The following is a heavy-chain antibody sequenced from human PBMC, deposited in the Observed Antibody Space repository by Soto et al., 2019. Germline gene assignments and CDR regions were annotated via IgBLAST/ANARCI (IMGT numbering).Heavy chain of an antibody. V-gene: IGHV5-10-1*01. CDR3: ARQIYDSDTGPNFQYYFDS. J-gene: IGHJ4*02. D-gene: IGHD3-22*01. Sequence: GESLKISCKGPGYSFAGYWIPWGRQKPGKGLEWVGRIDPRDSQTYYSPSFRGHVTISVTKSITTVFLQWSSLRASDTAMYYCARQIYDSDTGPNFQYYFDSWGQGTPVTVSS. CDR2: IDPRDSQT. CDR1: GYSFAGYW.